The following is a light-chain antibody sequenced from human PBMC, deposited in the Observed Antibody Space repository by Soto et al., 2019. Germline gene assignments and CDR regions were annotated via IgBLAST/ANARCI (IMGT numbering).Light chain of an antibody. V-gene: IGKV1-9*01. CDR2: AAV. J-gene: IGKJ3*01. Sequence: DIQLTHLPSPLPASVGDRVTFLSRPGRVIKNILAWYQQKPGKAPKLLIYAAVTLQSGVPSRFSGSGSGTEFTLTINSLQPEDFATYYCLQLNTYPFSFGAGTKVDIK. CDR3: LQLNTYPFS. CDR1: RVIKNI.